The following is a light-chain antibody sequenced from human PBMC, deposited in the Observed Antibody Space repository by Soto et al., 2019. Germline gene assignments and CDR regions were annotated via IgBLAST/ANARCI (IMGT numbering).Light chain of an antibody. CDR1: QNINNL. CDR3: QHYYTYPYT. V-gene: IGKV1-5*03. CDR2: KAS. Sequence: DIQMTQSPSTLPASVGDRVTISCRASQNINNLLAWYQQKPGKVPKLLIYKASSLESGVPSRFSGSGSGTDFTLTISSLQPDDFATYYCQHYYTYPYTFGQGTKLEIK. J-gene: IGKJ2*01.